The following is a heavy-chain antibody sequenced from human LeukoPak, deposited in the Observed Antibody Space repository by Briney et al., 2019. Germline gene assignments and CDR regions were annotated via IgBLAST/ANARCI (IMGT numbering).Heavy chain of an antibody. D-gene: IGHD6-13*01. CDR1: GYTFTSYG. CDR3: VRARHSSSWSLNRRWFDP. Sequence: GASVKVSCKASGYTFTSYGISWVRQAPGQGLEWMGGIIPIYGTANYAQKFQGRVTITADKSTSTAYMELSSLRSEDTAVYYCVRARHSSSWSLNRRWFDPWGQGTLVTVSS. J-gene: IGHJ5*02. CDR2: IIPIYGTA. V-gene: IGHV1-69*06.